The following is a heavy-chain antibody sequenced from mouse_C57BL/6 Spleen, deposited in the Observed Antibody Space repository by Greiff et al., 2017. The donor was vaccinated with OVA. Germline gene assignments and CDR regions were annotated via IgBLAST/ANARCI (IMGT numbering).Heavy chain of an antibody. CDR1: GYTFTSYW. J-gene: IGHJ3*01. Sequence: QVQLQQPGAELVKPGASVKLSCKASGYTFTSYWMHWVKQRPGRGLEWIRRIDPNSGGTKYNEKFKSKATLTVDKPSSTAYMQLSSLTSEDSAVYYCARSEDGYYPFAYWGQGTLVTVSA. V-gene: IGHV1-72*01. CDR2: IDPNSGGT. CDR3: ARSEDGYYPFAY. D-gene: IGHD2-3*01.